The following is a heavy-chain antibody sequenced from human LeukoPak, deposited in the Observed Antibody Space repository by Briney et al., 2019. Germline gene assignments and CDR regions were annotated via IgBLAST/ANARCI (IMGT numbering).Heavy chain of an antibody. J-gene: IGHJ4*02. CDR3: ARDGTAMASSDY. D-gene: IGHD5-18*01. Sequence: SQTLSLTCTVSGGSISSGGYYWSWIRQPPGKGLEWIGYIYHSGSTYYNPSLKSRVTISVDRSKNQFSLKLSSVTAADTAVYYCARDGTAMASSDYWGQGTLVTVSS. CDR1: GGSISSGGYY. CDR2: IYHSGST. V-gene: IGHV4-30-2*01.